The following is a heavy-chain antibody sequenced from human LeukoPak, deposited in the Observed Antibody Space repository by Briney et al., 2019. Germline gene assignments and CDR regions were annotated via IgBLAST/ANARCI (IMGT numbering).Heavy chain of an antibody. Sequence: GGSLRLSCAASGFTFSDYYMSWIRQAPGKGLEWVSYISSSSSYIYYADSVKGRFTISRDNAKNSLYLQMNSLRAEDTAVYYCARSRRPLLRFLEWLSTGYFDYWGQGTLVTVSS. CDR2: ISSSSSYI. V-gene: IGHV3-11*06. J-gene: IGHJ4*02. CDR3: ARSRRPLLRFLEWLSTGYFDY. D-gene: IGHD3-3*01. CDR1: GFTFSDYY.